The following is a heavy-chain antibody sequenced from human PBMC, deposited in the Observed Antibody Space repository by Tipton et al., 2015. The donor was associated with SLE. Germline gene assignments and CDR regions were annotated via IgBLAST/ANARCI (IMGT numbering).Heavy chain of an antibody. CDR2: INHSGST. CDR1: GGSFSGYY. CDR3: ARHIGDYIWGSYRYPSRYFDL. V-gene: IGHV4-34*01. Sequence: TLSLTCAVYGGSFSGYYWSWIRQPPGKGLEWIGEINHSGSTNYNPSLKSRVTISVDTSKNQFSLKLSSVTAADTAVYYCARHIGDYIWGSYRYPSRYFDLWGRGTLVTVSS. J-gene: IGHJ2*01. D-gene: IGHD3-16*02.